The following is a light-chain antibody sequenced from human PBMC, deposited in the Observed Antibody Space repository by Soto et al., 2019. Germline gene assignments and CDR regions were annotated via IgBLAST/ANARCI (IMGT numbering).Light chain of an antibody. CDR1: QGISNY. CDR3: QKYNSAPPFT. CDR2: AAS. V-gene: IGKV1-27*01. J-gene: IGKJ3*01. Sequence: DIPMTQSPSSLSASVGDRVTITCRASQGISNYLAWYQQKPGKVPKVLIYAASTLQSVVPSRFSGSGSGTDFTLTISSLQPEYVATYYCQKYNSAPPFTFGPGTKVDIK.